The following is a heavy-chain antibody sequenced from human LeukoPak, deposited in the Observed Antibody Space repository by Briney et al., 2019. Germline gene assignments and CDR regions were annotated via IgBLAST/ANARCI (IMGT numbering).Heavy chain of an antibody. Sequence: GGSLRLSCAASGFTFSSYSMNWVRQAPGKGLEWVSSISSSSSYIYYADSVKGRFTISRDNAKNSLYLQMNSLRAEDTAVYYCARAYYDFWSGYNHDAFDIWGQGTMVTVSS. J-gene: IGHJ3*02. V-gene: IGHV3-21*01. CDR3: ARAYYDFWSGYNHDAFDI. CDR1: GFTFSSYS. D-gene: IGHD3-3*01. CDR2: ISSSSSYI.